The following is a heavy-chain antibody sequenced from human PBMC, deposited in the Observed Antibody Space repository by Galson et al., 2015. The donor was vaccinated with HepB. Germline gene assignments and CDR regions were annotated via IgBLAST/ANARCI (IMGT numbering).Heavy chain of an antibody. CDR3: AREPPEVVDYYAIDV. J-gene: IGHJ6*02. D-gene: IGHD2-15*01. CDR2: INTNTGNP. V-gene: IGHV7-4-1*02. CDR1: GYIFTSYA. Sequence: SVKLSCKASGYIFTSYAMNWVRQAPGQGLEWMGWINTNTGNPTYAQGFTGRFVFSLDTAVSTAYLQISSLKAEDTAVYYCAREPPEVVDYYAIDVWGQGTTVTVSS.